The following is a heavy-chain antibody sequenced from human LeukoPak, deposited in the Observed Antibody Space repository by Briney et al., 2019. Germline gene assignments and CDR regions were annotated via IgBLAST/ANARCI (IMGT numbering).Heavy chain of an antibody. CDR1: GGSISSGSYY. V-gene: IGHV4-61*02. CDR2: IYTSGST. J-gene: IGHJ5*02. CDR3: ARDANWFDP. Sequence: SETLSLTCTVSGGSISSGSYYWSWIRQPAGKGLEWIGRIYTSGSTNYNPSLKSRVTISVDTSKNQFSLKLSSVTAADTAVYYSARDANWFDPWGQGTLVTVSS.